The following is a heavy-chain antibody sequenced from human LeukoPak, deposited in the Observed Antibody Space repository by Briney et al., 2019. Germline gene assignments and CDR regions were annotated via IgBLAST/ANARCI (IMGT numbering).Heavy chain of an antibody. Sequence: ASVKVSCKASGGTFSSYAISWVRQAPGQGLEWMGGVIPIFGTANYAQKFQGRVTITADESTSTAYMELSSLRPEDTAVYYCARNRLGSDAFDIWGQGTMVTVSS. CDR1: GGTFSSYA. D-gene: IGHD3-22*01. CDR3: ARNRLGSDAFDI. CDR2: VIPIFGTA. V-gene: IGHV1-69*13. J-gene: IGHJ3*02.